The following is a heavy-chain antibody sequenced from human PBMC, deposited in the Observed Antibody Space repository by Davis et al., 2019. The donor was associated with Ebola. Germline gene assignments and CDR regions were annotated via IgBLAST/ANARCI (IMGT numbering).Heavy chain of an antibody. J-gene: IGHJ4*02. CDR3: ARVDDFWSGPAVDY. CDR1: GFTFNSYW. V-gene: IGHV3-7*01. Sequence: GESLKISCAGSGFTFNSYWMTWVRQAPGKGLEWVANIYQDGSEKYHVDSVKGRFTISRDNAKNSLYLQMNSLRAEDTAVYYCARVDDFWSGPAVDYWGQGTLVTVSS. CDR2: IYQDGSEK. D-gene: IGHD3-3*01.